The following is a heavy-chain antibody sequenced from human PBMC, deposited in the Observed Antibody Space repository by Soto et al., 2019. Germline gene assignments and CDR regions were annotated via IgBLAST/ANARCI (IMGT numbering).Heavy chain of an antibody. J-gene: IGHJ5*02. CDR1: GFTFNSHE. Sequence: VQLVESGGGLVQPGGSPRLSCAGSGFTFNSHEMTWVRQAPGKGLEWISSISSSGGSIYYADSVKGRFTVSRDNAKNSLYLQMNSLRAEDTAVYYCARSWGLYCSSSRCYSPWFDPWGRGTLVTVSS. V-gene: IGHV3-48*03. CDR3: ARSWGLYCSSSRCYSPWFDP. CDR2: ISSSGGSI. D-gene: IGHD2-2*02.